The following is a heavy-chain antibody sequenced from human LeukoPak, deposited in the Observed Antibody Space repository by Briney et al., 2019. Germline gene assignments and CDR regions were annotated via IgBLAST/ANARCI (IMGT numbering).Heavy chain of an antibody. CDR3: ARDTGDDYVDY. Sequence: ASVKVSCKASGYTFTSYYMHWVRQATGQGLEWMGLINPSGGSTSYAQKFQGRVTMTRDTSTSTVYMELSSLRSEDTAVYYCARDTGDDYVDYWGQGTLVTVSS. CDR2: INPSGGST. J-gene: IGHJ4*02. D-gene: IGHD3-16*01. V-gene: IGHV1-46*01. CDR1: GYTFTSYY.